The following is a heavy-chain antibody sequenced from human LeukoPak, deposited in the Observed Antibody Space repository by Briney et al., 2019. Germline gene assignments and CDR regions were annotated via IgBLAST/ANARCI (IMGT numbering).Heavy chain of an antibody. CDR3: ARAPFAAHSSSWYQDY. V-gene: IGHV1-18*01. CDR2: ISAYNGNT. J-gene: IGHJ4*02. D-gene: IGHD6-13*01. Sequence: ASVKVSCKASGYTFTSYGISWVRQAPGQGLEWMGWISAYNGNTNYAQKLQGRVTMTTDTSMSTAYMELRSLRSDDTAVYYCARAPFAAHSSSWYQDYWGQGTLVTVSS. CDR1: GYTFTSYG.